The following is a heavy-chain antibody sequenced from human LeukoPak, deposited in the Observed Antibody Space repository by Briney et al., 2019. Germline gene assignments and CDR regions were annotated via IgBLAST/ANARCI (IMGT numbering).Heavy chain of an antibody. CDR1: GLTFGDYA. CDR2: VKTKGDGGAA. CDR3: TTDRMIYATNWAVSWFDP. D-gene: IGHD2-8*01. V-gene: IGHV3-15*01. J-gene: IGHJ5*02. Sequence: GGSLRLFCTASGLTFGDYAINWFRQAPGKGLEWVGRVKTKGDGGAADYAAPVKGRFTISRDDSTKTVYLQMNSLKTEDTAVYYCTTDRMIYATNWAVSWFDPWGQGALVTVSS.